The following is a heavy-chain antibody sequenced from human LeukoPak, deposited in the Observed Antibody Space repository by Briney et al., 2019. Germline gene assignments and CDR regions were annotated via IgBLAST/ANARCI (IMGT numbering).Heavy chain of an antibody. J-gene: IGHJ6*02. CDR2: INSDGSST. CDR3: ARSYYDFWSGYYSPYYYGMDV. CDR1: VFTFSSYW. D-gene: IGHD3-3*01. V-gene: IGHV3-74*01. Sequence: GGSLRLSCAASVFTFSSYWMHWVRQAPGKGLVWVSRINSDGSSTSYADSVKGRFTISRDNAKNTLYLQMNSLRAEDTAVYYCARSYYDFWSGYYSPYYYGMDVWGQGTTVTVSS.